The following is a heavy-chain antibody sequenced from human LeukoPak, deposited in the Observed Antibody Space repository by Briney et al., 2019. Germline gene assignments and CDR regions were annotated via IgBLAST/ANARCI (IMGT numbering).Heavy chain of an antibody. CDR1: VGSISSSSYY. D-gene: IGHD6-13*01. CDR3: ARHGSAAAGHGYFDY. J-gene: IGHJ4*02. V-gene: IGHV4-39*01. CDR2: IYYSGGT. Sequence: SETLSLTCTVSVGSISSSSYYWDWIRQPPGKGLEWIGSIYYSGGTYYNPSLKSRVTISVDTSKNQFSLDLTSVTAADTAVYYCARHGSAAAGHGYFDYWGQGTLVTVSS.